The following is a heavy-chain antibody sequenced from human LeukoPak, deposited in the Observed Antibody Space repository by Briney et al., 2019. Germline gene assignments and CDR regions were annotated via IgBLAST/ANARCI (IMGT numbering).Heavy chain of an antibody. Sequence: PGGSLRLSCADSGFAFISYNMNWVRQAPGKGLEWVSAISGSGYSTYYADSVKGRFTISRDNSKNTLYLQMNSLRAEDTAVYYCAKAPPPYCSGGSCFDAFDIWGQGTMVTVSS. CDR3: AKAPPPYCSGGSCFDAFDI. J-gene: IGHJ3*02. D-gene: IGHD2-15*01. V-gene: IGHV3-23*01. CDR2: ISGSGYST. CDR1: GFAFISYN.